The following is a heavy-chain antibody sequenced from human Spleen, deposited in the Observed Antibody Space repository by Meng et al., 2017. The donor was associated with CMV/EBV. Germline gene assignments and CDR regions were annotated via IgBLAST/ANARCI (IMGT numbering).Heavy chain of an antibody. CDR3: ARETPHNIPGAGTWFDY. CDR2: IYSGGST. J-gene: IGHJ4*02. V-gene: IGHV3-53*01. CDR1: GVSVSSTY. Sequence: SGVSVSSTYMNWVRQAPGKGLEWVSVIYSGGSTKYAASVKSRFAVSSDNAKNTVYLQMNSLRVEDTAVYYCARETPHNIPGAGTWFDYWGQGTLVTVSS. D-gene: IGHD6-19*01.